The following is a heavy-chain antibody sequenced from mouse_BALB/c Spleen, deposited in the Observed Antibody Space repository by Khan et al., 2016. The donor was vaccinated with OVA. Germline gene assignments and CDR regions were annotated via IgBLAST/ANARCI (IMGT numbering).Heavy chain of an antibody. CDR3: AKDRGYYAVDY. J-gene: IGHJ4*01. V-gene: IGHV2-3*01. CDR1: GFSLTSYG. CDR2: IWGDGNT. Sequence: VELVESGPGLVAPSQSLSITCTVSGFSLTSYGVSWVRQPPGKGLEWLGVIWGDGNTNFHSALRSRLSISKDNSKSQVFLKLNSLQTDDTATYYCAKDRGYYAVDYWGQEPQSPSPQ.